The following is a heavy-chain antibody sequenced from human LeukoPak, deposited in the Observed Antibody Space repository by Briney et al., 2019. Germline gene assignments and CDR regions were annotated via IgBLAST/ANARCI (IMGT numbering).Heavy chain of an antibody. CDR1: GYTLTELS. J-gene: IGHJ3*02. Sequence: ASVKVSCKVSGYTLTELSMHWVRQAPGQGLEWMGWINPNSGGTNYAQKFQGRVTMTRDTSISTAYMELSRLRSDDTAVYYCARGSVGNDAFDIWGQGTMVTVSS. CDR3: ARGSVGNDAFDI. CDR2: INPNSGGT. V-gene: IGHV1-2*02.